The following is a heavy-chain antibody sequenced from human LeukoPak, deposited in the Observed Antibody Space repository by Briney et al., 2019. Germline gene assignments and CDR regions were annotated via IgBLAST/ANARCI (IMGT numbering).Heavy chain of an antibody. CDR2: ISGSGGIT. D-gene: IGHD5-12*01. J-gene: IGHJ2*01. CDR1: GFTFSSYA. V-gene: IGHV3-23*01. Sequence: PGGSLRLSCAASGFTFSSYAMSWVRQAPGKGLEWVSVISGSGGITYYADSVKGRFTISRDNSKNALYLQMNSLRAEDTAVYYCAEDRGYGASYWYFDLWGRGTLVTVSS. CDR3: AEDRGYGASYWYFDL.